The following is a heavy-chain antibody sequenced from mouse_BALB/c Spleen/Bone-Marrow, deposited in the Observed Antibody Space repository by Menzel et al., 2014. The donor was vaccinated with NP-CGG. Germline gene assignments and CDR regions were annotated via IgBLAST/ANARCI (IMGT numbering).Heavy chain of an antibody. J-gene: IGHJ2*01. V-gene: IGHV4-2*02. D-gene: IGHD1-2*01. CDR2: INPGSRTI. CDR3: ARLGHYGFHGN. CDR1: GFDFGRYW. Sequence: EVKLLESGGGLVQPGGSLNLACVASGFDFGRYWMSWARQAPGKGLEWIGEINPGSRTINYSPFLKDKFIISRDNGKNTLYLHISKVRSEDSALYSCARLGHYGFHGNWGQGTTLTVSS.